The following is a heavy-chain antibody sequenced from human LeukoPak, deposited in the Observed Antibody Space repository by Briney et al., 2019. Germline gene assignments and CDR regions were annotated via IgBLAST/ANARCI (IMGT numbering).Heavy chain of an antibody. CDR2: ISGSGGST. CDR1: GFTFSSYA. Sequence: TGGSLRLSCAASGFTFSSYAMSWVRQAPGKGLEWVSAISGSGGSTYYADSVKGRFTISRDNSKSTLYLQMNSLRAEDTAVYYCAKLAGGVSSGYYYDYWGQGTLVTVSS. J-gene: IGHJ4*02. V-gene: IGHV3-23*01. D-gene: IGHD3-22*01. CDR3: AKLAGGVSSGYYYDY.